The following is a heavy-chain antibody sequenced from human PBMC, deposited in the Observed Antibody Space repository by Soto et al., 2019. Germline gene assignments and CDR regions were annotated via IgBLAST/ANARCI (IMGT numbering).Heavy chain of an antibody. Sequence: QVQLQQWGAGLLKPSETLSLTCAVYGGSFSGYYWSWIRQPPGKGLEWIGEINHSGSTNYNPSLKSRVTISVDTSKNQFSLKLSSVTAADTAVYYCASSRVLYYYYYMDVWVKGTTVTVSS. CDR1: GGSFSGYY. CDR2: INHSGST. D-gene: IGHD3-3*01. J-gene: IGHJ6*03. V-gene: IGHV4-34*01. CDR3: ASSRVLYYYYYMDV.